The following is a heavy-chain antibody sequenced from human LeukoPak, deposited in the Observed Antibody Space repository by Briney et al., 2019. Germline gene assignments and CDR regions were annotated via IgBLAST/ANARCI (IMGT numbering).Heavy chain of an antibody. CDR3: ARDVYYYDSSGYRLLDY. CDR1: GGSISNYY. CDR2: IHTSGST. V-gene: IGHV4-4*07. Sequence: SETLSLTCSVSGGSISNYYWSWIWQPAGKGLEWIGRIHTSGSTNYNPSLKSRVTMSVDTSKNQFSLKLSSVTAADTAVYYCARDVYYYDSSGYRLLDYWGQGTLVTVSS. D-gene: IGHD3-22*01. J-gene: IGHJ4*02.